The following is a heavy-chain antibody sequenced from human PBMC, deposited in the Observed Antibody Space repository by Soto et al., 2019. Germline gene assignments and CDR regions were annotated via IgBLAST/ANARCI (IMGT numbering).Heavy chain of an antibody. CDR1: GFTFSSYA. CDR3: ARHETDYDILTGYPNYYYYGMDV. Sequence: PGGSLRLSCAASGFTFSSYAMHWVRQAPGKGLEYVSAISSNGGSTYYANSVKGRFTISRDNSKNTLYLQMGSLRAEDMAVYYCARHETDYDILTGYPNYYYYGMDVWGQGTTVTVSS. J-gene: IGHJ6*02. CDR2: ISSNGGST. D-gene: IGHD3-9*01. V-gene: IGHV3-64*01.